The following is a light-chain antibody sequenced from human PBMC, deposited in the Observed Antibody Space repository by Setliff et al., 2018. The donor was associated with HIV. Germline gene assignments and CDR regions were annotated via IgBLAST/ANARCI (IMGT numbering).Light chain of an antibody. CDR2: DVS. J-gene: IGLJ1*01. CDR1: SSDVGGYNY. Sequence: QSALAQPASVSGSPGQSITISCTGTSSDVGGYNYVSWYQQRPGKAPKLMIYDVSNRPSGVSNRFSGSKSGNTASLTISGLQAEDEADYYCSSYTSSSAYVFGTGTKV. CDR3: SSYTSSSAYV. V-gene: IGLV2-14*03.